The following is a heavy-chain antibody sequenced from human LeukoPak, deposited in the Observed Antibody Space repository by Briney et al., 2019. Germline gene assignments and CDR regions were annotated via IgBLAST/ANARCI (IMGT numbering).Heavy chain of an antibody. D-gene: IGHD3-10*01. V-gene: IGHV4-34*01. Sequence: PGGSLRLSCAASGFTFSNAWMSWVRQAPGKGLEWIGEINHSGSTNYNPSLKSRVTISVDTSKNQFSLKLSSVTAADTAVYYCARGPYYYGSGSYYKNWGQGTLVTVSS. J-gene: IGHJ4*02. CDR1: GFTFSNAW. CDR2: INHSGST. CDR3: ARGPYYYGSGSYYKN.